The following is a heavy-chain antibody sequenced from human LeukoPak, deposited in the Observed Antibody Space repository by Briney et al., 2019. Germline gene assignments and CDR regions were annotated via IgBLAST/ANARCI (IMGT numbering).Heavy chain of an antibody. J-gene: IGHJ4*02. D-gene: IGHD2-2*01. V-gene: IGHV4-28*03. CDR2: IYYSGST. CDR3: ARGPPPYCSSTSCYSIDY. Sequence: PSETLSLTCTVSAYSISSSNWWAWIRQPPGKGLEWIGYIYYSGSTYYNPSLKTRVTISVDTSKNQFSLKLSSVTAADTAVYYCARGPPPYCSSTSCYSIDYWGQGTLVTVSS. CDR1: AYSISSSNW.